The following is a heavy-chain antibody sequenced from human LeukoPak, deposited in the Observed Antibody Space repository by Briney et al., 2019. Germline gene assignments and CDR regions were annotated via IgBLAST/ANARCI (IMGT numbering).Heavy chain of an antibody. CDR2: IYHSGST. CDR1: GGSISSSSYY. CDR3: ARGSGSYLDY. Sequence: SETLSLTCTVSGGSISSSSYYWGWIRQPPGKGLEWIGSIYHSGSTYYNPSLKSRVTISVDTSKNQFSLKLSSVTAADTAVYYCARGSGSYLDYWGQGTLVTVSS. D-gene: IGHD1-26*01. V-gene: IGHV4-39*07. J-gene: IGHJ4*02.